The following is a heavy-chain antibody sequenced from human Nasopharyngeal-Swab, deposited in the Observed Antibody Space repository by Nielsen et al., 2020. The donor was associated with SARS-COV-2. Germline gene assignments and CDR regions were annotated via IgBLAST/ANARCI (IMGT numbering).Heavy chain of an antibody. CDR2: ISDGGRT. Sequence: GESLKISCAASGFDVGSSYMTWVRQAPGKGLEWVSIISDGGRTYYGDSVQGRVTITRDYSKNTAYLQMNSLRSEDTAVYYCARGPREARGIYFDSWGQGTLVTVSS. V-gene: IGHV3-53*01. J-gene: IGHJ4*02. CDR1: GFDVGSSY. CDR3: ARGPREARGIYFDS. D-gene: IGHD1-14*01.